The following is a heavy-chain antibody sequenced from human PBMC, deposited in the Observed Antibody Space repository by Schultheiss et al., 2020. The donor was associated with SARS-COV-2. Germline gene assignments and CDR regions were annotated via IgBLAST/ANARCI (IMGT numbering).Heavy chain of an antibody. CDR2: IYYSGSA. CDR1: GGSISGYY. V-gene: IGHV4-59*01. D-gene: IGHD4-17*01. J-gene: IGHJ5*02. Sequence: SETLSLTCTVSGGSISGYYWSWIRQPPGKGLEWIGYIYYSGSANYNPSLKSRITISLDTSENQFSMKLSSVTAADTAVYYCARLEAMGPYGDGRNWFDPWGQGTLVTVSS. CDR3: ARLEAMGPYGDGRNWFDP.